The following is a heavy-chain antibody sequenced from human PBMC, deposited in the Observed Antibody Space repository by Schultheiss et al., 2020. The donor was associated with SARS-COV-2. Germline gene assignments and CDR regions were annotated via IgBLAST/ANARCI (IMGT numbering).Heavy chain of an antibody. J-gene: IGHJ6*02. CDR1: GGSISSYY. V-gene: IGHV4-4*07. CDR2: IYTSGST. D-gene: IGHD3-22*01. CDR3: ARDYYDSSGYPSRRFNYYGMDV. Sequence: SQTLSLTCTVSGGSISSYYWSWIRQPAGKGLEWIGRIYTSGSTNYNPSLKSRVTMSVDTSKNQFSLKLSSVTAADTAVYYCARDYYDSSGYPSRRFNYYGMDVWGQGTTVTVSS.